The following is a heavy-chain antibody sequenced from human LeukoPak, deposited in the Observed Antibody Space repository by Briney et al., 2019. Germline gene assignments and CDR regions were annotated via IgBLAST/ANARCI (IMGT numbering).Heavy chain of an antibody. CDR3: AKELSIRGDEYFQH. V-gene: IGHV3-23*01. Sequence: GGSLRLSCAASGFTFSSYSMNWVRQAPGKGLEWVSAISGSGGSTYYADSVKGRFTISRDNSKNTLYLQMNSLRAEDTAVYYCAKELSIRGDEYFQHWGQGTLVTVSS. D-gene: IGHD3-3*02. CDR1: GFTFSSYS. J-gene: IGHJ1*01. CDR2: ISGSGGST.